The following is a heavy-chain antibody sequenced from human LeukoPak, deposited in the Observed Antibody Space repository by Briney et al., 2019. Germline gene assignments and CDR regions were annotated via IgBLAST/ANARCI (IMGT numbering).Heavy chain of an antibody. CDR3: AREYSDAGGYYYGMDV. CDR1: GYTFTGYY. V-gene: IGHV1-2*02. J-gene: IGHJ6*02. CDR2: INPNSGGT. Sequence: ASVKVSCKASGYTFTGYYMHWVRQAPGQGLEWMGWINPNSGGTNYAQKFRGRVTMTRDTSISTAYMELSRLRSDDTAVYYCAREYSDAGGYYYGMDVWGQGTTVTVSS. D-gene: IGHD3-3*01.